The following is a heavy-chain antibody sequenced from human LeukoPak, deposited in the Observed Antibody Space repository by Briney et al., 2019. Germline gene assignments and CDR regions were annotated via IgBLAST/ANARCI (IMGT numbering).Heavy chain of an antibody. CDR2: INPNSGGT. D-gene: IGHD3-9*01. J-gene: IGHJ4*02. Sequence: EASVKVSCKASGYTFTGYYMHWVRQAPGQGLEWMGWINPNSGGTNYAQKFQGRVTMTRDTSISTAYMELSRLRSDDTAVYYCARGASYDILTGYSQGILDYWGQGTLVTVPS. V-gene: IGHV1-2*02. CDR3: ARGASYDILTGYSQGILDY. CDR1: GYTFTGYY.